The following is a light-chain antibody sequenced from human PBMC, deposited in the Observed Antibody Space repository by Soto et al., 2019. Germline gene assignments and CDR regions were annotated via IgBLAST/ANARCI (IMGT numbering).Light chain of an antibody. CDR3: PQSYTTPPT. J-gene: IGKJ5*01. Sequence: DIQMTQSPSSLSASVGDRVTITCRASQSISSYLNWYQQKPGNAPKLLIYAASSLQSGIPSRFSGSGSVTDFTLTISSLQPEDFATYYCPQSYTTPPTFGQGTRLEIK. CDR2: AAS. V-gene: IGKV1-39*01. CDR1: QSISSY.